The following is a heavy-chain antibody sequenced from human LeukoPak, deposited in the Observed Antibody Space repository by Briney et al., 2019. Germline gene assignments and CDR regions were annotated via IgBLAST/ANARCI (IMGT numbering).Heavy chain of an antibody. D-gene: IGHD6-13*01. Sequence: SSETLSLTCTVSGASFSSSTYYWGWIRQPPGKGLEWIGSIYYSGSTYYNPSLKSRVTMSVDTSKNQFSLKLSSVTAADTAAYYCARHAGGISATGTRPFDYWGQGTLVTVSS. J-gene: IGHJ4*02. CDR3: ARHAGGISATGTRPFDY. V-gene: IGHV4-39*01. CDR2: IYYSGST. CDR1: GASFSSSTYY.